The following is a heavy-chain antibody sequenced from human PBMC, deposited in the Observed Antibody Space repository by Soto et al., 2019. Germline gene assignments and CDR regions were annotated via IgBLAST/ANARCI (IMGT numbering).Heavy chain of an antibody. Sequence: GESLKISCKSSGYNFLNFWIAWVCQMPGKGLEWMAIIYPVDSDIRYNPSFQGQVTVSADKSISTAYLRWSSLKASDTAMYYCARHVDYFYGMDVWGQGTTVTVSS. CDR1: GYNFLNFW. V-gene: IGHV5-51*01. J-gene: IGHJ6*02. CDR2: IYPVDSDI. CDR3: ARHVDYFYGMDV. D-gene: IGHD2-15*01.